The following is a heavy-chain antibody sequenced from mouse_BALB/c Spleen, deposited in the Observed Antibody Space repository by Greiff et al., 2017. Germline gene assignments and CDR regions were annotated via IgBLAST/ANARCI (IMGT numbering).Heavy chain of an antibody. V-gene: IGHV2-9*02. CDR2: ICAGGST. D-gene: IGHD1-1*02. CDR3: DRDGMTPYFDY. Sequence: QVQLQQSAPGLVAPSQSLSITCTVSGFSLTSYGVHWVRQPPGKGLEWLGVICAGGSTNYNSALMSSLSISKDNSKSQVFLKMNSLQTDDTAMYYCDRDGMTPYFDYWGQGTTLTVSS. CDR1: GFSLTSYG. J-gene: IGHJ2*01.